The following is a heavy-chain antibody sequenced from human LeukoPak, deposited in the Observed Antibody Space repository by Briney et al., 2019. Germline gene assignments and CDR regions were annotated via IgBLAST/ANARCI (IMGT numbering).Heavy chain of an antibody. Sequence: QPGRSLRLSCAASGFTFSGYYMSWVRQAPGKGLEWVGFIRSKAYGGTTEYAASVKGRFTISRDDSKSIAYLQMNSLKTEDTAVYYCSRADYYGSGSPISLDVWGKGTTVTVSS. CDR2: IRSKAYGGTT. V-gene: IGHV3-49*04. CDR1: GFTFSGYY. D-gene: IGHD3-10*01. J-gene: IGHJ6*04. CDR3: SRADYYGSGSPISLDV.